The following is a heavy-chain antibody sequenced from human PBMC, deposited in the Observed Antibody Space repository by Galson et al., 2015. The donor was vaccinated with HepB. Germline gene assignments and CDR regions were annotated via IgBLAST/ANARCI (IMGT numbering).Heavy chain of an antibody. CDR2: IVVGSGNT. V-gene: IGHV1-58*01. J-gene: IGHJ3*02. CDR3: AAVSPSCGGDCRNLGAFDI. Sequence: SVKVSCKASGFTFTTSAVQWVRQARGQRLEWIGWIVVGSGNTNYAQKFQERVTITRDMSTSTAYMELSSLRSEDTAVYYCAAVSPSCGGDCRNLGAFDIWGQGTMVTVSS. CDR1: GFTFTTSA. D-gene: IGHD2-21*02.